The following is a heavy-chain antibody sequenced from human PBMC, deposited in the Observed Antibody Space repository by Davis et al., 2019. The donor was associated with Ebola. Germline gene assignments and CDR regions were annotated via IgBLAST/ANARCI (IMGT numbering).Heavy chain of an antibody. CDR2: INWNGGST. V-gene: IGHV3-20*04. CDR1: GFTFDDYG. Sequence: PGGSLRLSCAASGFTFDDYGMSWVRQAPGKGLEWVSGINWNGGSTYYADSVKGRFTISRDNSKNTLYLQMNSLRAEDTAVYYCAKDQVRGYMGSLDYWGQGTLVTVSS. CDR3: AKDQVRGYMGSLDY. J-gene: IGHJ4*02. D-gene: IGHD3-22*01.